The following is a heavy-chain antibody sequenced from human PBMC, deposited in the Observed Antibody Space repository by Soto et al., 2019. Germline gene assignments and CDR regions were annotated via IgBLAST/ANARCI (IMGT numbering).Heavy chain of an antibody. Sequence: PGGSLRLSCAASGFTFSSYSMNWVRQAPGKGLEWVSSISSSSSYIYYADSVKGRFTISRDNAKNSLYLQMNSLRAEDTAVYYCAGSYDFWSGYYYYGMDVWDQGTTVTVSS. J-gene: IGHJ6*02. CDR1: GFTFSSYS. V-gene: IGHV3-21*01. CDR2: ISSSSSYI. CDR3: AGSYDFWSGYYYYGMDV. D-gene: IGHD3-3*01.